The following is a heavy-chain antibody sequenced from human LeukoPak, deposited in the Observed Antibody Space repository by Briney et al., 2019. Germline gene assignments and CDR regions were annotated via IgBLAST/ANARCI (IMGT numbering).Heavy chain of an antibody. V-gene: IGHV1-2*02. J-gene: IGHJ4*02. CDR1: GYTFTVYY. CDR3: ARDLHSYSSIWMSYHFDY. CDR2: INPDSGGT. D-gene: IGHD6-13*01. Sequence: ASATVSFKCSGYTFTVYYMHWVRPPPGQGGEWMGCINPDSGGTNYAQKFQGRVTMTRDTSMSTVYMELSSLRSDDTAVYYCARDLHSYSSIWMSYHFDYWGQGSLVTVSS.